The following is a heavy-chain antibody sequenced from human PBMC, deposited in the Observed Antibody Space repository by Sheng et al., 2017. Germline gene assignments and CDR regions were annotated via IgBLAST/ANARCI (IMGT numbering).Heavy chain of an antibody. V-gene: IGHV1-69*05. CDR3: ARDIVATRLPGYYYYYMDV. J-gene: IGHJ6*03. CDR1: GGTFSSYA. Sequence: QVQLVQSGAEVKKPGSSVKVSCKASGGTFSSYAISWVRQAPGQGLEWMGGIIPIFGTANYAQKFQGRVTITTDESTSTAYMELSSLRSEDTAVYYCARDIVATRLPGYYYYYMDVWGKGTTVTVSS. CDR2: IIPIFGTA. D-gene: IGHD5-12*01.